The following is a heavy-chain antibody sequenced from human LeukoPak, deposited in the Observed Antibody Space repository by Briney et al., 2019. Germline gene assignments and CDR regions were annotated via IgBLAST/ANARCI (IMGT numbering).Heavy chain of an antibody. CDR3: SRSSEYSTSSGQNL. J-gene: IGHJ4*02. CDR1: GFTFSSYE. V-gene: IGHV3-48*03. Sequence: GGSLRLSCAASGFTFSSYEMNWVRQAPGKGLEWVSSSGSTIYHADSVKGRFTISRDNAKNSLYLQMNSLRVEDTAVYYCSRSSEYSTSSGQNLWGQGTLVTVSS. D-gene: IGHD6-6*01. CDR2: SSSGSTI.